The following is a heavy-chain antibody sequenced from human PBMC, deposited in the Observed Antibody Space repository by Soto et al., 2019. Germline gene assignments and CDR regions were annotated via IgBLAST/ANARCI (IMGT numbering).Heavy chain of an antibody. CDR1: GFTFSSYG. CDR2: ISYDGSNK. Sequence: GGSLRLSCAASGFTFSSYGMHWVRQAPGKGLEWVAVISYDGSNKYYADSVKGRFTISRDNSKNTLYLQMNSLRAEDTAVYYCAKDSGPGIAAAANCFDPWGQGTLVTVSS. V-gene: IGHV3-30*18. CDR3: AKDSGPGIAAAANCFDP. J-gene: IGHJ5*02. D-gene: IGHD6-13*01.